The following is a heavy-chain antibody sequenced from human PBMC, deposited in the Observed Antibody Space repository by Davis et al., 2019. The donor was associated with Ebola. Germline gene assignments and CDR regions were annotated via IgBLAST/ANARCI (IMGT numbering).Heavy chain of an antibody. J-gene: IGHJ4*02. Sequence: PSETLSLTCAVNSASLSAFYWVWIRQPPGTGLEWIGEINHGGTTTYNPSLKSRLTISMDTSKKEFSLNVTSVTAADTATYYCARGEPGYGDAFDHWGQGSLVIVSS. V-gene: IGHV4-34*01. CDR1: SASLSAFY. D-gene: IGHD4-17*01. CDR3: ARGEPGYGDAFDH. CDR2: INHGGTT.